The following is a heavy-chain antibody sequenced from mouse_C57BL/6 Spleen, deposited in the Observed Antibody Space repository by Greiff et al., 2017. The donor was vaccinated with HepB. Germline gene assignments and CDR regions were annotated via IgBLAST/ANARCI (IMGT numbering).Heavy chain of an antibody. CDR3: ARSDYGSSYDYAMDY. Sequence: QVQLQQSGAELVKPGASVKLSCKASGYTFTSYWMHWVKQRPGQGLEWIGMIHPNSGSTNYNEKFKSKATLTVDKSSSTAYMQLSSLTSEDSAVYYCARSDYGSSYDYAMDYWGQGTSVTVSS. CDR2: IHPNSGST. J-gene: IGHJ4*01. V-gene: IGHV1-64*01. D-gene: IGHD1-1*01. CDR1: GYTFTSYW.